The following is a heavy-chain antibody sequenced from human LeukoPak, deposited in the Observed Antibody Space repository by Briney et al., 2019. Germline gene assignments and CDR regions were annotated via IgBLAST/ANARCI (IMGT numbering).Heavy chain of an antibody. CDR2: ISGSGGST. Sequence: GGSLRLSCAASGFTFSSYAMSWVRQAPGKGLEWVSAISGSGGSTYYADSVKGRFTISRDNSKNTLYLQMNSLRAEDTAVYYCAKDGIRTCSTSCYRNSDDAFDIWGQGTMVTVSS. V-gene: IGHV3-23*01. CDR1: GFTFSSYA. J-gene: IGHJ3*02. D-gene: IGHD2-2*02. CDR3: AKDGIRTCSTSCYRNSDDAFDI.